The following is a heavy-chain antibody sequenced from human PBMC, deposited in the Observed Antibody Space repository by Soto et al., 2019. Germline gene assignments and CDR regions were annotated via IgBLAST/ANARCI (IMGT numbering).Heavy chain of an antibody. J-gene: IGHJ4*02. V-gene: IGHV3-64D*06. Sequence: GGSLRLSCSVSGFTFSNYAMHWVRQAPGKGLEYVSGITSDGDSTYHADSVKGRFTTSRDNSKNTLYLQMSSLRVEDTAVYYCVKGNQLLRYYFEFWGQGTLVTVSS. D-gene: IGHD2-15*01. CDR1: GFTFSNYA. CDR3: VKGNQLLRYYFEF. CDR2: ITSDGDST.